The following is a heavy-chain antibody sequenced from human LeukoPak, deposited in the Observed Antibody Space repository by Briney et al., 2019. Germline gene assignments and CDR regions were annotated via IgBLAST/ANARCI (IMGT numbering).Heavy chain of an antibody. CDR2: IYYSGRT. V-gene: IGHV4-38-2*02. D-gene: IGHD3-22*01. CDR1: GFTFSSYG. Sequence: PGGSLRLSCAASGFTFSSYGLHWIRQPPGKGLEWIGSIYYSGRTFYNPSLKSRVTISVDTSKNQFSLKLSSVTAADTAVYYCARDRVDSSSYYPSYYYYGMDVWGQGTTVTVSS. J-gene: IGHJ6*02. CDR3: ARDRVDSSSYYPSYYYYGMDV.